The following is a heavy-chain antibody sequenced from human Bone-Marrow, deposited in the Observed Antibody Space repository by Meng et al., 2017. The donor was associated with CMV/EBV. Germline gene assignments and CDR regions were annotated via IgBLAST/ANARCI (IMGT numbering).Heavy chain of an antibody. Sequence: ASVKVSCKASGGTFSSYAISWVRQAPGQGLEWMGGISAYNGNTNYAQKLQGRVTMTTDTSTSTAYMELRSLRSDDTAVYYCARDPIGSGSYGMGGYWGQGTLVTVSS. V-gene: IGHV1-18*01. CDR3: ARDPIGSGSYGMGGY. CDR1: GGTFSSYA. J-gene: IGHJ4*02. CDR2: ISAYNGNT. D-gene: IGHD3-10*01.